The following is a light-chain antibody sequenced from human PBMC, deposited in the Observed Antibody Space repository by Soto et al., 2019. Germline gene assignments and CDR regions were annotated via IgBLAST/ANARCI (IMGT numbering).Light chain of an antibody. CDR3: QQSFSTPYS. J-gene: IGKJ2*03. V-gene: IGKV1-39*01. CDR1: QTIITS. CDR2: LTS. Sequence: DIQMTQSPSSLSAAVGDRVTITCRASQTIITSLSWYQQRPGKAPNLLIYLTSSLQSGVPSRFSGSGSGTDFTLTINNLQFEDFATYYCQQSFSTPYSFGQGTKLEIK.